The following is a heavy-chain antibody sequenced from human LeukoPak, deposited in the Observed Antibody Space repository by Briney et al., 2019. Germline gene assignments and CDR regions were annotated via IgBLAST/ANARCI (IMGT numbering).Heavy chain of an antibody. CDR2: INHSGST. CDR3: AAIRGYCSGGSCYFDY. D-gene: IGHD2-15*01. CDR1: GGSFSGYY. J-gene: IGHJ4*02. V-gene: IGHV4-34*01. Sequence: PSETLSLTCAVYGGSFSGYYWSWIRQPPGKGLEWIGEINHSGSTNYNPSLKSRVTISVDTSKNQFSLKLSSVTAADTAVYYCAAIRGYCSGGSCYFDYWGQGTLVTVSS.